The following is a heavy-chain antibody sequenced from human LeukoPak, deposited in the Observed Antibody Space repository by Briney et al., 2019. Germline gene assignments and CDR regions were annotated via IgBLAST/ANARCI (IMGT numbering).Heavy chain of an antibody. CDR2: MNPNSGNT. CDR1: GYTFTSYD. V-gene: IGHV1-8*01. Sequence: ASVKVSCKASGYTFTSYDINWVRQATGQGLEWMGWMNPNSGNTGYAQKFQGRVTMTRNTSISTAYMELSSLRSEDTAVYYCARRTAMHYYYGMDVRGQGTTVTVSS. J-gene: IGHJ6*02. D-gene: IGHD2-2*01. CDR3: ARRTAMHYYYGMDV.